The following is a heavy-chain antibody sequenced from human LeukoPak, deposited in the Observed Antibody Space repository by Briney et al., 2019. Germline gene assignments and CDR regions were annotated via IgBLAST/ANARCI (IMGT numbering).Heavy chain of an antibody. V-gene: IGHV1-8*03. J-gene: IGHJ4*02. CDR1: GYTFTSYD. D-gene: IGHD3-9*01. CDR2: MNPNSGNT. CDR3: ARSYYDILTGLRYFDY. Sequence: ASVKVSCKASGYTFTSYDINWVRQATGQGLEWMGWMNPNSGNTGYAQKFQGRVTITRNTSISTAYMELSSLRSEDTAVYYCARSYYDILTGLRYFDYWGQGTLVTVSS.